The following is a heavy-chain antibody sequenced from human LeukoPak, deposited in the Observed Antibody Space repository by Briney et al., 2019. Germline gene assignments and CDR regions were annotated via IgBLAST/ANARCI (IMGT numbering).Heavy chain of an antibody. Sequence: ASVKVSCKASGYSLSDYYIHWVRQAPGQGLQWMGWINPDHGGTNYAQKFQGRVTMTRDTSISTVYMELRGLRSDDTAVYYCARGDIVQVAPSEGAFDLWGQGTVVTVS. J-gene: IGHJ3*01. CDR1: GYSLSDYY. CDR2: INPDHGGT. D-gene: IGHD2-8*02. V-gene: IGHV1-2*02. CDR3: ARGDIVQVAPSEGAFDL.